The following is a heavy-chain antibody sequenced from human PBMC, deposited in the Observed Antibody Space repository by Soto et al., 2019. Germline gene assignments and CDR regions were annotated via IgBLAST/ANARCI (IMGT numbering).Heavy chain of an antibody. CDR1: GGTFSSYA. D-gene: IGHD6-19*01. J-gene: IGHJ6*02. V-gene: IGHV1-69*13. CDR3: AREYRRIAVAGYYYYYGMDV. Sequence: GASVQVSCKASGGTFSSYAISWVRQAPGQGLEWMGGIIPIFGTANYAQKFQGRVTITADESTSTAYMELSSLRSEDTAVYYCAREYRRIAVAGYYYYYGMDVWGQGTTVTVSS. CDR2: IIPIFGTA.